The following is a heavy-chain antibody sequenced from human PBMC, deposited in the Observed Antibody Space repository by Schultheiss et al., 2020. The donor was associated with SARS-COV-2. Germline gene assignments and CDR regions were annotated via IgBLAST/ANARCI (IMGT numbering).Heavy chain of an antibody. J-gene: IGHJ2*01. CDR2: ISSSGSTI. CDR3: ARVPDWYFDL. V-gene: IGHV3-48*03. CDR1: GFTFNRHA. Sequence: GGSLRLSCAASGFTFNRHAMHWVRQAPGKGLEWVSYISSSGSTIYYADSVKGRFTISRDNAKNSLYLQMNSLRAEDTAVYYCARVPDWYFDLWGRGTLVTVSS.